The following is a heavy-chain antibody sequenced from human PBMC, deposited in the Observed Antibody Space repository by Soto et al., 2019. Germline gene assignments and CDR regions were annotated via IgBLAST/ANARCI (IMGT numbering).Heavy chain of an antibody. Sequence: AAVKCSFKTSGYTFTSYVISWVRQAPLQGLEWMGWINAYNGHTNYAQKLQGRVTMTTDTSTSTAYMELRSLRSDDTAVYYCARDSRSSTEYCYYYMDVWDKGTTVTVSS. CDR3: ARDSRSSTEYCYYYMDV. J-gene: IGHJ6*03. CDR2: INAYNGHT. V-gene: IGHV1-18*01. CDR1: GYTFTSYV. D-gene: IGHD3-10*01.